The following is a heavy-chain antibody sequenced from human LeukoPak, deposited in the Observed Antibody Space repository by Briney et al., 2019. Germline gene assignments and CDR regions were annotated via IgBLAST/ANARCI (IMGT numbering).Heavy chain of an antibody. V-gene: IGHV4-38-2*02. J-gene: IGHJ3*02. CDR2: IYHSGST. CDR1: GYSISSGYY. Sequence: SETLSLTCTVSGYSISSGYYWGWIRQPPGKGLEWIGSIYHSGSTYYNPSLKSRVTISVDTSKNQFSLKLSSVTAADTAVYYCARLVGIVVVPAAPEAAFDIWGQGTMVTVSS. CDR3: ARLVGIVVVPAAPEAAFDI. D-gene: IGHD2-2*01.